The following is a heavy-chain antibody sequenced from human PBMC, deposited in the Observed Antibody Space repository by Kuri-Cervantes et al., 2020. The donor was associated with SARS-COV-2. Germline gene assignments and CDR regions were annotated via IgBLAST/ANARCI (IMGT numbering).Heavy chain of an antibody. V-gene: IGHV6-1*01. CDR3: ARHRLRGYDILTGYYETDWYFDL. CDR2: TYYRSKRYT. D-gene: IGHD3-9*01. Sequence: SQTLSLTCAISVHSVPRNRPAWNWIRQSPSRGLEWLGRTYYRSKRYTDYAVPVKSRITINPDTSKNQFSLKLSSVTAADTAVYYCARHRLRGYDILTGYYETDWYFDLWGRGTLVTVSS. CDR1: VHSVPRNRPA. J-gene: IGHJ2*01.